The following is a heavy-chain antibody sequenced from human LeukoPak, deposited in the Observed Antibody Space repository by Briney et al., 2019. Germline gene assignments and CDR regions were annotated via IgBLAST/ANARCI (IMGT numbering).Heavy chain of an antibody. D-gene: IGHD5-18*01. Sequence: SVKVSCKASGGTFISYAISWVRQAPGQGLEWMGRIIPIFGTANYAQKFQGRVTITTDESTSTAYMELSSLRSEDTAVYYCARGAFDTAMVDYWGQGTLVTVSS. CDR3: ARGAFDTAMVDY. CDR2: IIPIFGTA. CDR1: GGTFISYA. J-gene: IGHJ4*02. V-gene: IGHV1-69*05.